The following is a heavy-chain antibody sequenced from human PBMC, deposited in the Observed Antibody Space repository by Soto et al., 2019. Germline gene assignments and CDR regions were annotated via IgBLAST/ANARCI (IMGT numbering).Heavy chain of an antibody. V-gene: IGHV1-8*01. Sequence: ASVKVSCKASGYTFRDYDINWVRQASGQGLEWMGWMNPNSGNTAYAQKFQGRVTMTGDTTINTAYMELSYLTSADTAVYYCTRRARIGRQLWLQFDSWAQGTLVTVSS. D-gene: IGHD5-18*01. CDR1: GYTFRDYD. J-gene: IGHJ4*02. CDR3: TRRARIGRQLWLQFDS. CDR2: MNPNSGNT.